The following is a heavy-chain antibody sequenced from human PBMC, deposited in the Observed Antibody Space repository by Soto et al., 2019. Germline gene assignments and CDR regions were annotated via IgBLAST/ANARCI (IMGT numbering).Heavy chain of an antibody. J-gene: IGHJ5*02. CDR1: DYTLISDG. Sequence: QVQLVQSGAKVTKPGASVKDSCKASDYTLISDGISWVRQAPGQWLEWMGRTSAYNGNTNYAQKLQGRGTMAKDTSTSTANVERRSLRSYDTAVDYNTRDAPVPRATPNNWFEHWGQGSLVSVSS. V-gene: IGHV1-18*01. CDR3: TRDAPVPRATPNNWFEH. CDR2: TSAYNGNT. D-gene: IGHD2-2*01.